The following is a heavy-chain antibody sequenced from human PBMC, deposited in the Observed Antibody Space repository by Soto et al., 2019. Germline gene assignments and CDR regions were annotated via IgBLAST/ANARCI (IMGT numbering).Heavy chain of an antibody. V-gene: IGHV1-69*01. Sequence: QVQLVQSGAEVKKPGSSVKVSCNASGGTFSSYAISGVRQAPGQGLEWMGGIIPIIGTANYAQKFQGRVTVTADESTSTACMERSSLRSEYTAVYYCARGQTIAAPRDYWGQGTLVTVSS. J-gene: IGHJ4*02. D-gene: IGHD6-6*01. CDR3: ARGQTIAAPRDY. CDR1: GGTFSSYA. CDR2: IIPIIGTA.